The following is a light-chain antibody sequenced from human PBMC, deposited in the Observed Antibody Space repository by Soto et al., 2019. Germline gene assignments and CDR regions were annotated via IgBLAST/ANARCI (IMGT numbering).Light chain of an antibody. V-gene: IGLV2-14*01. J-gene: IGLJ1*01. CDR2: EVS. Sequence: ALTQPASVSGSPGQSITISCTGTSSDVGGYNFVSWYQQHPGRAPKLLIYEVSRRPSGVSNRFSGSKSGDTASLTISGLQAEDEADYYCYSYRGYYTRVFGTGTRSPS. CDR1: SSDVGGYNF. CDR3: YSYRGYYTRV.